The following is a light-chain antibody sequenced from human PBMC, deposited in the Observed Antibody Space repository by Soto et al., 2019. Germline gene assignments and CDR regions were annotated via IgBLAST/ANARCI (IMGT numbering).Light chain of an antibody. Sequence: EIVLTQSPGTLSLSPGERANLSCRVSQSVSSRRLAWYRQKSGQAPRPVISGASSRATGISDRFSGSGSGTDFPLTISRLEPEDFAVYYCQQYGSSLWKFGQGTKVDIK. CDR3: QQYGSSLWK. J-gene: IGKJ1*01. CDR1: QSVSSRR. CDR2: GAS. V-gene: IGKV3-20*01.